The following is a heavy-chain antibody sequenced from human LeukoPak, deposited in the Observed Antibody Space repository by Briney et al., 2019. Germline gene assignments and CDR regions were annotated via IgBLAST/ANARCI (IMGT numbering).Heavy chain of an antibody. V-gene: IGHV2-70*04. CDR3: ARSLCSGGSCYLGY. Sequence: GSGPTLGDPPQTLTPTRTLSGVSLSTSGMRVSWIPQPPGKAPEGPARIDWDDDKFYSTSLKTRLTISKDTSKNQVVLTMTNMDPVDTATYYCARSLCSGGSCYLGYWGQGTLVTVSS. CDR2: IDWDDDK. D-gene: IGHD2-15*01. J-gene: IGHJ4*02. CDR1: GVSLSTSGMR.